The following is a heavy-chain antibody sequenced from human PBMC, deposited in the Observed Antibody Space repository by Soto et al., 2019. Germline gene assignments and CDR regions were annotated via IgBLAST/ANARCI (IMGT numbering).Heavy chain of an antibody. CDR2: VYYSGST. J-gene: IGHJ5*02. CDR1: GDSISGGASF. CDR3: AKLSCTSSTCYFPGWFDP. Sequence: QVQLQESGPGLVKPSETLSLTCTVSGDSISGGASFWSWIRQPPGKGLEWIANVYYSGSTYYNPSLKSRPTISVDTTKNQFSLQLKSMTAADAALYYCAKLSCTSSTCYFPGWFDPWGQGTLVTVSS. D-gene: IGHD2-2*01. V-gene: IGHV4-31*03.